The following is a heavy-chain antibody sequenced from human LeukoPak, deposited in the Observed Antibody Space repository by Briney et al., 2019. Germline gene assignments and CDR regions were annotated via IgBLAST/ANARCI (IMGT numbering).Heavy chain of an antibody. CDR3: AREGLNMVRGVIPKEAWGWFDP. J-gene: IGHJ5*02. CDR1: GGSISGYY. V-gene: IGHV4-59*01. Sequence: SETLSLTCTVSGGSISGYYWSWVRQPPGNELEWIAYIHYTGSSNYNPSLETRLSISVDTSKNQVSLMLSSVTTADTAVYYCAREGLNMVRGVIPKEAWGWFDPWGQGTLVTVSS. CDR2: IHYTGSS. D-gene: IGHD3-10*01.